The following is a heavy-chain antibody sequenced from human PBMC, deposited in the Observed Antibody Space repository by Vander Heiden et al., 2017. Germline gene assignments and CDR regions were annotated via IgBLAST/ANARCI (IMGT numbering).Heavy chain of an antibody. J-gene: IGHJ4*02. Sequence: QVLLPESGQGLVKPSQTLSLTCPVSGGSISSGGSYWSWIRQHPGKDLEWIGFIHYSGSTYYNPSLKSRVTISVDTSKNQVSLKLSSVTAADTAVYYCARGSGRPDYWGQGTLVTVSS. D-gene: IGHD2-15*01. CDR1: GGSISSGGSY. V-gene: IGHV4-31*03. CDR2: IHYSGST. CDR3: ARGSGRPDY.